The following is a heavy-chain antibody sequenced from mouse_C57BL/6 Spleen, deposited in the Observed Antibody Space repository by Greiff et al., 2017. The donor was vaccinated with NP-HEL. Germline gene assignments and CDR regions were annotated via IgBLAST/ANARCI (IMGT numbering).Heavy chain of an antibody. CDR1: GYTFTVYE. Sequence: VQLQQSGAELVRPGASVTLSCKASGYTFTVYEMHWVKQTPVHGLEWIGAIDPETGGTAYNQKFKGKAILTADKSSSTAYMELRSLTSEDSAVYYCTRFLWGSAMDYWGQGTSVTASS. J-gene: IGHJ4*01. V-gene: IGHV1-15*01. CDR3: TRFLWGSAMDY. CDR2: IDPETGGT. D-gene: IGHD1-1*02.